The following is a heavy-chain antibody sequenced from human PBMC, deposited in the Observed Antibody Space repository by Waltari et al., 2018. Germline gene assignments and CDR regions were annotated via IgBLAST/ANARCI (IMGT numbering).Heavy chain of an antibody. CDR2: IYYSGST. D-gene: IGHD6-6*01. V-gene: IGHV4-39*01. Sequence: QLQLQESGPGLVKPSETLSLTCTVSGGSLSSSRYSLGWIRQPPGKGLEWIGSIYYSGSTYYNPSLKSRVTISVDTSKNQFSLKLSSVTAADTAVYYCARRRYSSSAYFDYWGQGTLVTVSS. CDR3: ARRRYSSSAYFDY. J-gene: IGHJ4*02. CDR1: GGSLSSSRYS.